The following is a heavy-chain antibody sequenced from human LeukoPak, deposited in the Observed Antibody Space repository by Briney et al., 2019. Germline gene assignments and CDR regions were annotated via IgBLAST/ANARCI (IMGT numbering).Heavy chain of an antibody. Sequence: SETLSLTCTVSGGSISSGDYYWSWIRQPPGKGLEWIGYIYYSGSTYYTPSLRGRVTISVDTSKNQFSLNLSSVTAADTAVYYGARGYSLDYWGQGTLVTVSS. CDR1: GGSISSGDYY. CDR2: IYYSGST. J-gene: IGHJ4*02. D-gene: IGHD5-18*01. V-gene: IGHV4-30-4*01. CDR3: ARGYSLDY.